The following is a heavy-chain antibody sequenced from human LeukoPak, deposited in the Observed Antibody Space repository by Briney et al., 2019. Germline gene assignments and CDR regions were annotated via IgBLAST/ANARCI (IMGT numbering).Heavy chain of an antibody. CDR3: ASLVSL. CDR2: IYSGGST. Sequence: GGSLRLSCAASGFTVSSNYMSWVRQAPGKGLEWVSVIYSGGSTYYADSVTGPFNISRDNSKHTLYLQMHSLRAEDTAVHYCASLVSLWGQGTLVTVTS. V-gene: IGHV3-53*01. J-gene: IGHJ4*02. CDR1: GFTVSSNY.